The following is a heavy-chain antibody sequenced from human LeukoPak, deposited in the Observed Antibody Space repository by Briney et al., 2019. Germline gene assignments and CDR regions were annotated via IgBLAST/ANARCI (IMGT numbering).Heavy chain of an antibody. D-gene: IGHD6-13*01. Sequence: PGGSLRLSCAASGFTFSSYSMNWVRQAPGKGLEWVSYISSSSSSTIYYADSVKGRFTISRDNAKNSLYLQMNSLRAEDTAVYYCARDIVGSGWYYGFDTWGQGTLVTVSS. J-gene: IGHJ5*02. CDR2: ISSSSSSTI. V-gene: IGHV3-48*01. CDR3: ARDIVGSGWYYGFDT. CDR1: GFTFSSYS.